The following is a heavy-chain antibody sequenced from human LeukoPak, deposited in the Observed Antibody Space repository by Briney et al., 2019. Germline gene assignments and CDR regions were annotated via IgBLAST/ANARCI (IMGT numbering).Heavy chain of an antibody. CDR2: ISYRGYT. J-gene: IGHJ4*02. D-gene: IGHD4-11*01. CDR1: GGSISTYF. V-gene: IGHV4-59*08. CDR3: ARHDYSNPRLDY. Sequence: SETLSLTCTVSGGSISTYFWSWIRQPPGKGLDWIGYISYRGYTNYNPSLKSRVTISVDTSKNQFSLKLSSVTAADTAVYYCARHDYSNPRLDYWGQGTLVTVSS.